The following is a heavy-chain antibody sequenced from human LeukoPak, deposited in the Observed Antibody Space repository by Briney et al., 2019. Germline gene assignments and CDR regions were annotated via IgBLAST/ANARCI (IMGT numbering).Heavy chain of an antibody. V-gene: IGHV3-74*01. CDR3: ARGGRNFWSGYSPQPDY. CDR1: GFSFSSYW. Sequence: GGSLRLSCAASGFSFSSYWMNWVRQAPGKGLVWVAHINTDGRTTTYADSVKGRFTISRDNAKNTLYLQMNSLRAEDTAVYYCARGGRNFWSGYSPQPDYWGQGTLVTVSS. J-gene: IGHJ4*02. CDR2: INTDGRTT. D-gene: IGHD3-3*01.